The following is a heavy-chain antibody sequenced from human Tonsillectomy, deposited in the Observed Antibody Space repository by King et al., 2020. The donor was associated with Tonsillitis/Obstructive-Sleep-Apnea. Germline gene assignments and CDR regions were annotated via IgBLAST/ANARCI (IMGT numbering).Heavy chain of an antibody. CDR1: GYRFASYW. CDR3: ARRNCSSTSCYWNWFDP. J-gene: IGHJ5*02. V-gene: IGHV5-51*03. Sequence: VQLVQSGAEVKKPGASLKISCKGSGYRFASYWIAWVRQMSGKGLEWMGIIYPDDSDTRYSPSFQGQVTISVDKSISTAYLQWSSLKASDTAMYYCARRNCSSTSCYWNWFDPWGQGTLVTVSS. D-gene: IGHD2-2*01. CDR2: IYPDDSDT.